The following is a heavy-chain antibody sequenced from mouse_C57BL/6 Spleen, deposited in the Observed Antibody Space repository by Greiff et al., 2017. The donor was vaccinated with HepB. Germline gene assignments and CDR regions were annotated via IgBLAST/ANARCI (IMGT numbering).Heavy chain of an antibody. J-gene: IGHJ1*03. CDR3: ARDRDIYGYFDV. D-gene: IGHD3-1*01. CDR2: ISYDGSN. V-gene: IGHV3-6*01. Sequence: DVQLVESGPGLVKPSQSLSLTCSVTGYSITSGYYWNWIRQFPGNKLEWMGYISYDGSNNYNPSLKNRISITRDTSKNQFFLKLNSVTTEDTATYYCARDRDIYGYFDVWGTGTTVTVSS. CDR1: GYSITSGYY.